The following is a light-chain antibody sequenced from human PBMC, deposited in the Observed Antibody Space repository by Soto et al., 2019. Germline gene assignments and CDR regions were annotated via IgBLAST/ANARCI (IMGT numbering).Light chain of an antibody. CDR2: KAS. CDR3: QQYNDYSPWT. J-gene: IGKJ1*01. Sequence: DIQMTQSPSTLSASVGDRVTITCRASQSINIWLAWYQQKPGKAPKLLIYKASSLESGVPSRFSGSGSGTEFTLNISSLQPDDFATYYCQQYNDYSPWTFGQGTKVEIK. CDR1: QSINIW. V-gene: IGKV1-5*03.